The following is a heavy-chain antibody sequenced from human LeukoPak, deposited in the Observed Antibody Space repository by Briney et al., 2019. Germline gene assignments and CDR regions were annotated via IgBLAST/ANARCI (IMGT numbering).Heavy chain of an antibody. V-gene: IGHV4-59*08. J-gene: IGHJ4*02. Sequence: SETLSLTCSVSGGSINSYYWSWIRQPPGKGLEWIGYIYYSGSINYNPSLKSRVTISVDTSKNQFSLKLRSVTAADTAVYYCARYSGSYSGFDYWGQGTLVTVSS. CDR3: ARYSGSYSGFDY. CDR2: IYYSGSI. D-gene: IGHD1-26*01. CDR1: GGSINSYY.